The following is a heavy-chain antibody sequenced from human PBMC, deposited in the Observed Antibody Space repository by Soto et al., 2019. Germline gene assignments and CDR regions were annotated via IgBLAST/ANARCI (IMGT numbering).Heavy chain of an antibody. CDR2: ISYSGST. CDR3: ATMGTPATGLYYFDY. D-gene: IGHD1-7*01. J-gene: IGHJ4*02. Sequence: SETLSLTCTVSGGSISSYFWIWIRQPPGKGLEWIGYISYSGSTYYNASLKSRVTISVDTSKNQFSLNLSFVTAADTAVYYCATMGTPATGLYYFDYWGQGTLVTVSS. CDR1: GGSISSYF. V-gene: IGHV4-59*08.